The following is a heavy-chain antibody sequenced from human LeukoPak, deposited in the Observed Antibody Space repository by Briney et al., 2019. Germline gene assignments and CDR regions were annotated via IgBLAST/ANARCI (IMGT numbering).Heavy chain of an antibody. D-gene: IGHD3-10*01. V-gene: IGHV3-23*01. Sequence: PGGSLRLSCAASGFTVSSNYMSWVRQAPGKGLEWVSAISGSGGSTYYADSVKGRFTISRDNSKNTLYLQMNSLRAEDAAVYYCAKDLGSWFGELQYYFDYWGQGTLVTVSS. J-gene: IGHJ4*02. CDR1: GFTVSSNY. CDR2: ISGSGGST. CDR3: AKDLGSWFGELQYYFDY.